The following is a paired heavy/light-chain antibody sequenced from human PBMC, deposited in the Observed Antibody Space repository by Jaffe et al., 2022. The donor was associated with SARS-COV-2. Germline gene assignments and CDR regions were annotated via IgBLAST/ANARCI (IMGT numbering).Heavy chain of an antibody. Sequence: QVHLQESGPGLVKPSETLSLTCTVSGGSITSGSYYWSWIRQPAGKGLEWIGRIYSSGSTSYNPSLRSRVTISLDTSGNLFSLKLSSVTAADTAVYYCARDKGAAAGSAFDIWGQGTMVAVSS. J-gene: IGHJ3*02. V-gene: IGHV4-61*02. D-gene: IGHD6-13*01. CDR1: GGSITSGSYY. CDR3: ARDKGAAAGSAFDI. CDR2: IYSSGST.
Light chain of an antibody. CDR1: QNVLYSSNNKNY. CDR3: QQYYNTPPLT. Sequence: DIVMTQSPDSLAVSLGERATINCKSSQNVLYSSNNKNYLAWYQQKPGQPPKLLIYWASTRESGVPDRFSGSGSGTDFTLTISSLQAEDVAVYYCQQYYNTPPLTFGGGTKVEIK. V-gene: IGKV4-1*01. J-gene: IGKJ4*01. CDR2: WAS.